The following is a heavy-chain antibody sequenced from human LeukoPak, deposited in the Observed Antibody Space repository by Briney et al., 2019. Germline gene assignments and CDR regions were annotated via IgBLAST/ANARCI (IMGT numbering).Heavy chain of an antibody. CDR1: GGTFSSYT. J-gene: IGHJ4*02. D-gene: IGHD1-14*01. Sequence: SVKVSCKASGGTFSSYTISWVRQAPGQGLEWMGRIIPILGIANYAQEFQGRVTITADKSTSTAYMELSSLRSEDTAVYYCARPGRGLYYFDYWGQGTLVTVSS. CDR2: IIPILGIA. CDR3: ARPGRGLYYFDY. V-gene: IGHV1-69*02.